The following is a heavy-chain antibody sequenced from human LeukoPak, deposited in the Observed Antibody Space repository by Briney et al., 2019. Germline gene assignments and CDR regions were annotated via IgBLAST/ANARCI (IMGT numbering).Heavy chain of an antibody. Sequence: ASVKVSCKASGYTFTSYGISWVRQAPGQGLEWMGWISAYNGNTNYAQKLQGRVTMTTDTSTSTAYMELRSLRSDDTAVYYCAREHLENYYDSSGYYYYYGMDVWGQGTTVTVSS. CDR1: GYTFTSYG. CDR3: AREHLENYYDSSGYYYYYGMDV. D-gene: IGHD3-22*01. CDR2: ISAYNGNT. V-gene: IGHV1-18*01. J-gene: IGHJ6*02.